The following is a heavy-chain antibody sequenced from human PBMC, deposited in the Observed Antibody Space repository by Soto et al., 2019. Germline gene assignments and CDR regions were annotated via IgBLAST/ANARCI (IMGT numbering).Heavy chain of an antibody. D-gene: IGHD3-3*01. Sequence: ASVKVSCKASGYTFTSYGISWVRQAPGQGLEWMGWISAYNGNTNYAQKLRGRVTMTTDTSTSTAYMELRSLRSDDTAVYYCARRGYDFWSGYLYYFDYWGQGTLVTVSS. CDR2: ISAYNGNT. CDR3: ARRGYDFWSGYLYYFDY. J-gene: IGHJ4*02. CDR1: GYTFTSYG. V-gene: IGHV1-18*01.